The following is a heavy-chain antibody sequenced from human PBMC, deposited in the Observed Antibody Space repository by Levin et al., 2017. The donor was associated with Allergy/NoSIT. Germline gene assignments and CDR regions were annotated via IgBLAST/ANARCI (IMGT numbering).Heavy chain of an antibody. V-gene: IGHV1-18*01. Sequence: GESLKISCKASGYTFAKYGIIWVRQAPGQGLEWVGWINPKNGDTKYEQHLQGRVTLTTDKSTTTSFMELRSLRSDDTAMYYCVRDVIAVAGIGDYWGQGTLVTVSS. J-gene: IGHJ4*02. D-gene: IGHD6-19*01. CDR1: GYTFAKYG. CDR3: VRDVIAVAGIGDY. CDR2: INPKNGDT.